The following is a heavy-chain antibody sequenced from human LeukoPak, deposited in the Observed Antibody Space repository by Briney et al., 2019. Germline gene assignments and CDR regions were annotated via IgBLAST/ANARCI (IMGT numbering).Heavy chain of an antibody. CDR3: AKGPYYYDSSAFDY. D-gene: IGHD3-22*01. CDR1: GFTFSSYG. J-gene: IGHJ4*02. Sequence: PGGSLRLSCATSGFTFSSYGMHWVRQAPGKGLEWVAFIRYDGSNKYYADSVKGRFTISRDNSKNTLYLQMNSLRAEDTAVYYCAKGPYYYDSSAFDYWGQGTLVTVSS. CDR2: IRYDGSNK. V-gene: IGHV3-30*02.